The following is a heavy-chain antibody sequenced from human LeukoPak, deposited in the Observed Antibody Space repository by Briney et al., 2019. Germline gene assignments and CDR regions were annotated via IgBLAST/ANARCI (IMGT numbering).Heavy chain of an antibody. Sequence: SETLSLTCTVSGGSISSGGYYWSWIRQHPGKGLEWIGYIYYSGSTYYNPSLKSRVTISVDTSKNQFSLKLSSVAAADTAVYYCARDLVRSISSWRWFDPWGQGTLVTVSS. J-gene: IGHJ5*02. CDR1: GGSISSGGYY. V-gene: IGHV4-31*03. D-gene: IGHD6-13*01. CDR2: IYYSGST. CDR3: ARDLVRSISSWRWFDP.